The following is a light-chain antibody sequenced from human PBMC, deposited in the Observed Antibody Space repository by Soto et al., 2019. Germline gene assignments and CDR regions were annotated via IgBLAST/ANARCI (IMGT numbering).Light chain of an antibody. CDR2: SAS. CDR1: QAISTW. V-gene: IGKV1D-12*01. Sequence: DIQMTQSPSSVSASVGDRVTITCRASQAISTWLAWYQQNPGKAPKLLICSASNLQSGVPSRFSGSGSGTDFTLTISSLQPEDFATYYCQQANSFPRTFGQGTKVEIK. J-gene: IGKJ1*01. CDR3: QQANSFPRT.